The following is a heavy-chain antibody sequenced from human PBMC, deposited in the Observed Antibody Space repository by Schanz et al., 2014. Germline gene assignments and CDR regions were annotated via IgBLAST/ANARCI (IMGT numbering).Heavy chain of an antibody. CDR1: GFTFSIYA. V-gene: IGHV3-64D*06. Sequence: EVQLLESGGGLVQPGGSLRLSCATSGFTFSIYAMHWVRQAPGKGLEYVSAISHDGYSTYYADSVKGRFTISRDNSKNTLYLQMSSLTTEDTAVYFCVKSQGSSFDSWGQGTLVTVSS. CDR2: ISHDGYST. CDR3: VKSQGSSFDS. D-gene: IGHD6-13*01. J-gene: IGHJ4*01.